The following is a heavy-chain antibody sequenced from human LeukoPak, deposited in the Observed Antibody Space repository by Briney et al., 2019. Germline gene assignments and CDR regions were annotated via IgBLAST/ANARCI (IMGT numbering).Heavy chain of an antibody. D-gene: IGHD6-13*01. V-gene: IGHV3-21*01. J-gene: IGHJ6*02. CDR1: GFTFSSYS. CDR2: ISSSSSYI. Sequence: GGSLRLSCAASGFTFSSYSMNWVRQAPGKGLEWVSSISSSSSYIYYADSVRGRFTISRDNAKNSLYLQMNSLRAEDTAVYYCARFSSSWSDYYYGMDVWGQGTTVTVSS. CDR3: ARFSSSWSDYYYGMDV.